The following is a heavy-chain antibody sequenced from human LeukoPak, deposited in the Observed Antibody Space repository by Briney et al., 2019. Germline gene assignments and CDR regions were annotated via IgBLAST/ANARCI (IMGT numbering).Heavy chain of an antibody. CDR1: GGSISSGDYY. Sequence: SQTLSLTCTVSGGSISSGDYYWSWIRQPPGKGLEWIGYIYYSGSTYYNPSLKSRVTISVDTSKNQFSLKLSSVTAADTAVYYCARGEDDSSGYNFDYWGQGTLDTVSS. CDR2: IYYSGST. V-gene: IGHV4-30-4*01. J-gene: IGHJ4*02. D-gene: IGHD3-22*01. CDR3: ARGEDDSSGYNFDY.